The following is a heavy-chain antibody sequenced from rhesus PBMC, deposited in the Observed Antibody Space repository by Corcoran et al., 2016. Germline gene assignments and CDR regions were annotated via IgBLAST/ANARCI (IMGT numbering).Heavy chain of an antibody. CDR1: GDSSSYYF. V-gene: IGHV4S11*01. D-gene: IGHD4-29*01. J-gene: IGHJ6*01. Sequence: QLQLQESGPGLVKPSETLSLTCVGSGDSSSYYFWSLIRQDPGKGLKYFGYIHGSAPSSSYNPSLKSRVTLSVDTSNNQFSLKLSSVTAADTAVYYCARWNDYGTTNYGLDSWGLGVVVTVSS. CDR3: ARWNDYGTTNYGLDS. CDR2: IHGSAPSS.